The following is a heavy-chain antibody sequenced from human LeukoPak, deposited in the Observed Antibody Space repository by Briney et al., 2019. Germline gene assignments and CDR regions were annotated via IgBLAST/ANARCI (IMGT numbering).Heavy chain of an antibody. V-gene: IGHV3-23*01. CDR3: ARDRLDYGDYSGFDP. D-gene: IGHD4-17*01. CDR1: GFTFSNYA. J-gene: IGHJ5*02. Sequence: GGSLRLSCAASGFTFSNYAMNWVRHAPGKRLEWVSGISCGDDSTYYEDAVKGRCTVSRDNANNTLYLQMNSLSVEDTAVYYCARDRLDYGDYSGFDPWGQGTLVTVSS. CDR2: ISCGDDST.